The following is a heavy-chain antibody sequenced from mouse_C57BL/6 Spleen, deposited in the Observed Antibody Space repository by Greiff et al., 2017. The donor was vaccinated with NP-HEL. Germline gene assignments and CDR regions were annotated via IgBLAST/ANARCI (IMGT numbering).Heavy chain of an antibody. V-gene: IGHV1-78*01. CDR3: ASYDYDGDYYAMDY. D-gene: IGHD2-4*01. J-gene: IGHJ4*01. CDR1: GYTFTDHT. Sequence: QVQLQQSDAELVKPGASVKISCKVSGYTFTDHTIHWMKQRPEQGLAWIGYIYPRDGSTKYNEKFKGKATLTADKSSSTAYMQLNSLTSEDSAVYFCASYDYDGDYYAMDYWGQGTSVTVSS. CDR2: IYPRDGST.